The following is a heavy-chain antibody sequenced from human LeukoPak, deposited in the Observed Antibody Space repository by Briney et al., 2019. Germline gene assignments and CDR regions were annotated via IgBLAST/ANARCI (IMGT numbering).Heavy chain of an antibody. D-gene: IGHD6-19*01. CDR3: ALAKIGIAVANVFDY. Sequence: GGSLRLSCAASGFTFSSYSMTWVRQAPGKGLEWVSSISSSSSYIYYADSVKGRFTISRDNAKNSLYLQMNSLRAEDTAVYYCALAKIGIAVANVFDYWGQGTLVTVSS. J-gene: IGHJ4*02. V-gene: IGHV3-21*01. CDR2: ISSSSSYI. CDR1: GFTFSSYS.